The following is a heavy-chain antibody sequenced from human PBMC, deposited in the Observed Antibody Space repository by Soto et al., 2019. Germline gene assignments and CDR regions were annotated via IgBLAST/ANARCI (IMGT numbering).Heavy chain of an antibody. CDR1: CGSIISSNW. J-gene: IGHJ6*02. V-gene: IGHV4-4*02. CDR2: IYHSGST. CDR3: ARAGYSSSWYGYYGMDV. D-gene: IGHD6-13*01. Sequence: SETLSLTCAFSCGSIISSNWWSWVRQPPGKGLEWIGEIYHSGSTNYNPSLKSRVTISVDKSKNQFSLKLSSVTAADTAVYYCARAGYSSSWYGYYGMDVWGQGTTVTVSS.